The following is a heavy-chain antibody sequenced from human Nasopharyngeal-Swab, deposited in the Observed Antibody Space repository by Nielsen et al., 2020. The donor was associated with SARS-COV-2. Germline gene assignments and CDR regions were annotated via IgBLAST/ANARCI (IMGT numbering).Heavy chain of an antibody. CDR1: GFTFSSYA. CDR3: AKYLGSGSYQAFCDY. J-gene: IGHJ4*01. Sequence: GESLKISCAASGFTFSSYAMTWVRQAPGKGLDWVSLISTSGDTTFYTNSVEGRFTISRDNSRNTLFLQMSSLRAEDTAVYYCAKYLGSGSYQAFCDYWGHGTLVTVSS. D-gene: IGHD1-26*01. V-gene: IGHV3-23*01. CDR2: ISTSGDTT.